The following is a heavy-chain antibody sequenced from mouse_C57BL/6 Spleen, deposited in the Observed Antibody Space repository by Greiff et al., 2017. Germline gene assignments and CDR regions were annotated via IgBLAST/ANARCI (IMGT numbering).Heavy chain of an antibody. CDR2: IYPGDGDT. D-gene: IGHD1-1*01. CDR3: ARRIDYDGSSYWYCDV. CDR1: GYAFSSSW. Sequence: QVQLQQSGPELVKPGASVKISCKASGYAFSSSWMHWVKQRPGQGLEWIGRIYPGDGDTNYNGKFKGKATLTADKSSSTAYMQLSSLTSEDSAVYFCARRIDYDGSSYWYCDVWGTGTTVTVSA. V-gene: IGHV1-82*01. J-gene: IGHJ1*03.